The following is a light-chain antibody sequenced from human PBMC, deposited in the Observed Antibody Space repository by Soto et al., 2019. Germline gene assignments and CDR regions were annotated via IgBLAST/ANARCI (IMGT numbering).Light chain of an antibody. J-gene: IGKJ1*01. CDR1: QTISTW. CDR3: QQYTNTNNPWM. Sequence: DIQVPQSPSTLSASVGDIVTITSRAIQTISTWMAWYQQKPGKAPKLLIYDASTLESGVPSRFSGSGSGTEFTLIISGLQPDDYATYYCQQYTNTNNPWMFGQGTKVDI. V-gene: IGKV1-5*01. CDR2: DAS.